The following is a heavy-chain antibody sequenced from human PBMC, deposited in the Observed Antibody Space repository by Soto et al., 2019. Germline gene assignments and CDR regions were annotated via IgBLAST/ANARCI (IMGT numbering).Heavy chain of an antibody. Sequence: PGGSLRLSCAASGFTFSSYAMSWVRQAPGKGLEWVSAISGSGGSTYYADSVKGRFTISRDNSKNTLYLQINSLRAEDTAVYYCAKAYGAQRGNWFDPWGQGTLVTVSS. J-gene: IGHJ5*02. CDR1: GFTFSSYA. V-gene: IGHV3-23*01. CDR2: ISGSGGST. D-gene: IGHD4-17*01. CDR3: AKAYGAQRGNWFDP.